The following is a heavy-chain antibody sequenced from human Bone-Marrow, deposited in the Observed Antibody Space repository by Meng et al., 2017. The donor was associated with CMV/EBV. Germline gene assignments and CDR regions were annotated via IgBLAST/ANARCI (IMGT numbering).Heavy chain of an antibody. CDR2: ISSSGSTI. V-gene: IGHV3-48*03. CDR3: AGPLGSSSPLDY. Sequence: GEFLKISCAASGFNFSSYEMNLVRQAPGKGLEWVSYISSSGSTIYYADSVKGRCTISRDNAKSSLYLQMNSLRAEDTSVYYCAGPLGSSSPLDYWGQGTLVTVSS. D-gene: IGHD1-26*01. CDR1: GFNFSSYE. J-gene: IGHJ4*02.